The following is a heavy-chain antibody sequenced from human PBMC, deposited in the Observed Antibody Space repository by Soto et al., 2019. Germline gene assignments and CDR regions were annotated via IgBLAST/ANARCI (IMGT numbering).Heavy chain of an antibody. D-gene: IGHD4-17*01. J-gene: IGHJ6*02. V-gene: IGHV3-74*03. Sequence: GGSLRLSCAASGFDFSNSWMHWVRQVPGKGLVWVSHINSDGSSTTYADSVKGRFTISRDNARTTVYLQLDSLRVEDTAVYYCAKAMTTVTSYYYYYGMDVWGQGTTVTVSS. CDR3: AKAMTTVTSYYYYYGMDV. CDR1: GFDFSNSW. CDR2: INSDGSST.